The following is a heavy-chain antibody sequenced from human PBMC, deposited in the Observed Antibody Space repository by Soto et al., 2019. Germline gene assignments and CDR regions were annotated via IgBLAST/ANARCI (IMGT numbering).Heavy chain of an antibody. Sequence: QVQLQESGPGLVKPSETLSLICTVCGGSISNYYWSWIRQPPGKGLEWIGYIYYSGNTNYNPSLKSRVTISVDTSKKQFSLKVSAVTAADTAVYYCARQSTAWPNFDSWGQGTLVTVSS. J-gene: IGHJ4*02. V-gene: IGHV4-59*01. CDR1: GGSISNYY. D-gene: IGHD2-21*02. CDR2: IYYSGNT. CDR3: ARQSTAWPNFDS.